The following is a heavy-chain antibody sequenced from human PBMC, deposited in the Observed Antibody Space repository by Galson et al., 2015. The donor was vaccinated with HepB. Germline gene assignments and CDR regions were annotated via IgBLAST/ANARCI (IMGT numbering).Heavy chain of an antibody. Sequence: SVKVSCKASGYTFTGYYMHWVRQAPGQGLEWMGWINPNSGGTNYAQKFQGWVTMTRDTSISTAYMELSRLRSDDTAVYYCARGDVEMATTYDAFDIWGQGTMVTVSS. CDR2: INPNSGGT. J-gene: IGHJ3*02. CDR3: ARGDVEMATTYDAFDI. D-gene: IGHD5-24*01. CDR1: GYTFTGYY. V-gene: IGHV1-2*04.